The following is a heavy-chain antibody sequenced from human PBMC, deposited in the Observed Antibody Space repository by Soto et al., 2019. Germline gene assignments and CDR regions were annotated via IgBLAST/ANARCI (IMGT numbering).Heavy chain of an antibody. CDR1: GGSFSGYY. J-gene: IGHJ2*01. Sequence: TLSLTCAVYGGSFSGYYWSWIRQPPGKGLEWIGEINNGGSSNYNPSLKSRGSMSVGTSNNQFSLKLTSVTAADTAVYYCARGRGDGYNQNWYFDLWGRGTLVTVSS. V-gene: IGHV4-34*01. D-gene: IGHD3-10*01. CDR3: ARGRGDGYNQNWYFDL. CDR2: INNGGSS.